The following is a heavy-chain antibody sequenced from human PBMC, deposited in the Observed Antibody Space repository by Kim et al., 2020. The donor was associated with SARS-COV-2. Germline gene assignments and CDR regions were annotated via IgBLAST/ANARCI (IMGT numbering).Heavy chain of an antibody. V-gene: IGHV3-74*01. CDR3: TNLNEY. Sequence: NNDGSVTDSADSVKGRFTVSRDNAKSALYLQMNILSPEDTAVYYYTNLNEYWGQGILVTVSS. CDR2: NNDGSVT. J-gene: IGHJ4*02.